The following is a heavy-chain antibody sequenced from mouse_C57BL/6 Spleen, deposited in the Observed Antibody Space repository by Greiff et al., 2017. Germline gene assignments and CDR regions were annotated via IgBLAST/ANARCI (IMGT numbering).Heavy chain of an antibody. CDR1: GYTFTSYW. D-gene: IGHD1-1*01. J-gene: IGHJ2*01. Sequence: QVQLQQSGAELVMPGASVKLSCKASGYTFTSYWMHWVKQRPGQGLEWIGEIDPSDSYTNYNQKFKGKSTLTVDKSSSTAYMQLSSLTSEDSAVYYCARGSSFYYFDYWGQGTTLTVSS. CDR2: IDPSDSYT. V-gene: IGHV1-69*01. CDR3: ARGSSFYYFDY.